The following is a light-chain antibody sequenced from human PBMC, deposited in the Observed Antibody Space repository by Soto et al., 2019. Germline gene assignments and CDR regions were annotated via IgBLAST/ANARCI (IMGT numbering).Light chain of an antibody. Sequence: DIQMTQSPSSLSASVGDRVSITCRASQDIERWLAWYQQKPGEAPKVLIYAASSLQSGVPSSFSGSVSGTDFSLTISSLQPEDFATYYCNQSKSFPLTFGGGTKVDIK. CDR1: QDIERW. CDR2: AAS. J-gene: IGKJ4*01. CDR3: NQSKSFPLT. V-gene: IGKV1-12*01.